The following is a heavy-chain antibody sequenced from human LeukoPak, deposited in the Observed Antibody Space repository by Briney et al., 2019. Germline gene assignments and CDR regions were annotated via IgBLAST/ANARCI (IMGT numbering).Heavy chain of an antibody. D-gene: IGHD3-22*01. Sequence: GGSLRLSCAASGFTFSSYAMSWVRQAPGKGLEWVSAISGSSSYIYYADSVKGRFTISRDNAKNTLYLQMNSLRAEDTAVYYCAKGRDYYYDSSGSSDFWGQGTLVTVSS. V-gene: IGHV3-23*01. CDR1: GFTFSSYA. J-gene: IGHJ4*02. CDR2: ISGSSSYI. CDR3: AKGRDYYYDSSGSSDF.